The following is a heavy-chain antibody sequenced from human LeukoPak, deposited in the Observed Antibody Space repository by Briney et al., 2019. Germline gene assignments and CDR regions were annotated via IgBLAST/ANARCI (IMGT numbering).Heavy chain of an antibody. V-gene: IGHV1-2*02. CDR3: SLGGYSSSADFDY. CDR1: GYTFTGYY. Sequence: ASVKVSCKASGYTFTGYYMHWVRQAPGQGLEWMGWINPNSGGTNYAQKFQGRVTMTRDTSISTAYMELSSLRSEDTAVYYCSLGGYSSSADFDYWGQGTLVTVSS. CDR2: INPNSGGT. J-gene: IGHJ4*02. D-gene: IGHD6-6*01.